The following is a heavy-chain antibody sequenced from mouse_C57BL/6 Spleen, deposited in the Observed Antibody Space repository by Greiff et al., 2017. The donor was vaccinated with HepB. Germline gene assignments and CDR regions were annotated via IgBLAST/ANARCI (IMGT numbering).Heavy chain of an antibody. CDR2: IDPSDSYT. J-gene: IGHJ4*01. CDR1: GYTFTSYW. CDR3: ARLRGYAMDY. V-gene: IGHV1-69*01. Sequence: QVQLQQSGAELVMPGASVKLSCKASGYTFTSYWMHWVKQRPGQGLEWIGEIDPSDSYTNYNQKFKGKSTLTVDKSSSTAYMQLSSLTSEDSAVYYCARLRGYAMDYWCQGTSVTVSS.